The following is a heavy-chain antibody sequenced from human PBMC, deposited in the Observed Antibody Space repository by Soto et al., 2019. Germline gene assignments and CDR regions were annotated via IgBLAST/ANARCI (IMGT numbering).Heavy chain of an antibody. Sequence: SETLSLTCTVSGGSISSSSYYWGWIRQPPGKGLEWIGSIYYSGSTYYNPSLKSRVTISVDTSKNQFSLKLSSVTAADTAVYYCARLLTIFGVVIGPKTEHMDVWGKGTTVTVSS. V-gene: IGHV4-39*01. CDR2: IYYSGST. D-gene: IGHD3-3*01. CDR1: GGSISSSSYY. CDR3: ARLLTIFGVVIGPKTEHMDV. J-gene: IGHJ6*03.